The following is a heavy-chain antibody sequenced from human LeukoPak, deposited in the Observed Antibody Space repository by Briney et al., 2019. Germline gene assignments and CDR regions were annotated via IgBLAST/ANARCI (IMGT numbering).Heavy chain of an antibody. Sequence: SVKVSCKASGGTFSSYAISWVRQAPGQGLEWMGGIIPIFGTANYAQKFQGRVTITADESTSTAYMELSSLRSEDTAVYYCARGDCSSTSCPFYFDYWGQGTLVTVSS. CDR2: IIPIFGTA. V-gene: IGHV1-69*13. CDR3: ARGDCSSTSCPFYFDY. D-gene: IGHD2-2*01. J-gene: IGHJ4*02. CDR1: GGTFSSYA.